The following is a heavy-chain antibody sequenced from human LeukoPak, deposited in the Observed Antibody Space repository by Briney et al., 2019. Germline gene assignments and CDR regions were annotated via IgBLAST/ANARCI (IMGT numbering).Heavy chain of an antibody. J-gene: IGHJ5*02. CDR3: ARATMVRGTDWFDP. CDR1: GGTFSSYA. CDR2: IIPILGIA. D-gene: IGHD3-10*01. Sequence: SVKVSCKASGGTFSSYAISWVRQAPGQGLEWLGRIIPILGIANYAQKFQGRVTITADKSTSTAYMELSSLRSEDTAVYYCARATMVRGTDWFDPWGQGTLVTVSS. V-gene: IGHV1-69*04.